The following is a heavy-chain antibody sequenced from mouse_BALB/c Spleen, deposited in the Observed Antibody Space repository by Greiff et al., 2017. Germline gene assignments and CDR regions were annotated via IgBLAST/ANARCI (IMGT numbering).Heavy chain of an antibody. CDR1: GYTFTSYW. J-gene: IGHJ4*01. Sequence: VQLQQSGAELAKTGASVKMSCKASGYTFTSYWMHWVKQRPGQGLEWIGYINPSTGYTEYNQKFKDKATLTADKSSSTAYMQLSSLTSEDSAVYYCARGISARANAMDYWGQGTSVTVSS. D-gene: IGHD3-1*01. CDR3: ARGISARANAMDY. CDR2: INPSTGYT. V-gene: IGHV1-7*01.